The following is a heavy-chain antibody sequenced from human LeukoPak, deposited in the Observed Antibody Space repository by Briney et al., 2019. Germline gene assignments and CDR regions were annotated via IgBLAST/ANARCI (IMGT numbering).Heavy chain of an antibody. CDR2: MSSGRST. D-gene: IGHD3-10*01. Sequence: GGSLRLSCAASGFTVSSYWMHWVRQAPGKGLVWVSRMSSGRSTSHADSVKGRFTISRDDAKNTLYLQMNSLRDEDTAVYYCARYGMGSDTNWGQGTQVTVSS. V-gene: IGHV3-74*01. J-gene: IGHJ4*02. CDR3: ARYGMGSDTN. CDR1: GFTVSSYW.